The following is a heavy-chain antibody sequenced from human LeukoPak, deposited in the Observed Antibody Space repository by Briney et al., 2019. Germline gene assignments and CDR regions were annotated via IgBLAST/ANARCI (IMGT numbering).Heavy chain of an antibody. CDR3: ARGSDSGRNYDFDY. Sequence: PGGSLRLSCAASEFTFSNYAMHWVRQAPGKGLEYVSGIRSNGDSTYYANSVKGRFTISRDNAKNTLYLQMNSLRAEDTAVYYWARGSDSGRNYDFDYWGQGTMVTVSS. D-gene: IGHD1-26*01. CDR2: IRSNGDST. CDR1: EFTFSNYA. J-gene: IGHJ4*02. V-gene: IGHV3-64*01.